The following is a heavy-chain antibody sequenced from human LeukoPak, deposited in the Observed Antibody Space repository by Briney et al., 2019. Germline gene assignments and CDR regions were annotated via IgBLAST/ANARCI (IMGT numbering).Heavy chain of an antibody. J-gene: IGHJ5*02. CDR1: GFTFSSYA. Sequence: PGGSLRLSCAASGFTFSSYAMSWVRQAPGKGLEWVSGINWNGGSTGYADSVKGRFTISRDNAKNSLYLQMNSLRAEDTALYHCARDASNWFDPWGQGTLVTVPS. CDR3: ARDASNWFDP. V-gene: IGHV3-20*01. CDR2: INWNGGST.